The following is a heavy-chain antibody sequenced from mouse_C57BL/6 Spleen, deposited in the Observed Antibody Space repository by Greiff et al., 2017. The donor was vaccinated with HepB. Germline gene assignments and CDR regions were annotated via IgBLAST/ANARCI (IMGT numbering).Heavy chain of an antibody. D-gene: IGHD1-1*01. CDR2: IYPGDGDT. V-gene: IGHV1-82*01. CDR1: GYAFSSSW. Sequence: QVQLQQSGPELVKPGASVKISCKASGYAFSSSWMNWVKQRPGKGLEWIGRIYPGDGDTNYNGKFKGKATLTADKSSSTAYMQLSSLTSEDSAVYFCARSAYGGSMDYWGQGTSVTVSS. J-gene: IGHJ4*01. CDR3: ARSAYGGSMDY.